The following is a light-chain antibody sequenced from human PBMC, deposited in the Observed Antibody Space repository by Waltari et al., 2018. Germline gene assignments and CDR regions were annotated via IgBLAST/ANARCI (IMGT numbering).Light chain of an antibody. V-gene: IGKV2-28*01. CDR1: QSLLYTNGYTY. J-gene: IGKJ1*01. Sequence: DIVMTQSPLSLPVIPGEPASISCRSSQSLLYTNGYTYLDWYLQKPGQSPQLLIYWASTRASGVPDRFSGSGSGIDFILTISRVEADDVGVYYCMQALQTPPTFGQGTKVEIK. CDR2: WAS. CDR3: MQALQTPPT.